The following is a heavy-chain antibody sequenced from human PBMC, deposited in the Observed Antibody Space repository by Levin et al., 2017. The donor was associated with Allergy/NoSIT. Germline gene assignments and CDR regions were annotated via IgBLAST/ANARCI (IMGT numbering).Heavy chain of an antibody. V-gene: IGHV3-33*01. Sequence: GESLKISCAASGFTFSSYGMHWVRQAPGKGLEWVAVIWYDGSNKYYADSVKGRFTISRDNSKNTLYLQMNSLRAEDTAVYYCARERGYRQYYDSSGYLVYWGQGTLVTVSS. J-gene: IGHJ4*02. CDR3: ARERGYRQYYDSSGYLVY. D-gene: IGHD3-22*01. CDR1: GFTFSSYG. CDR2: IWYDGSNK.